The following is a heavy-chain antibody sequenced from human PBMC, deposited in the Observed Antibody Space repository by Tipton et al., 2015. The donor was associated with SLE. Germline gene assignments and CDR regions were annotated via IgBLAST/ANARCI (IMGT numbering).Heavy chain of an antibody. CDR3: ARFVGYCSGGSCLGWFDP. J-gene: IGHJ5*02. CDR1: GGSFSGYY. CDR2: INHSGST. D-gene: IGHD2-15*01. Sequence: PSLTCAVYGGSFSGYYWSWIRQPPGKGLEWIGEINHSGSTNYNPSLKSRVTISVDTSKNQFSLKLSSVTAADTAVYYCARFVGYCSGGSCLGWFDPWGQGTLVTVSS. V-gene: IGHV4-34*01.